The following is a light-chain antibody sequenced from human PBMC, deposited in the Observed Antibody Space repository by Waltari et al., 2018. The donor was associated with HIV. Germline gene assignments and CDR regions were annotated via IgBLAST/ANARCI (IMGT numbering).Light chain of an antibody. Sequence: SYELTQPPSVSVSPGQTASTSCSGDHMGGKYVAGYQQRPAQSSVLVIYDDTQRPSGVPQRFSGSNSRNTATLTISGTQAMDEADYYWQAWGTNTVVFGGGTKLTVL. J-gene: IGLJ2*01. V-gene: IGLV3-1*01. CDR1: HMGGKY. CDR3: QAWGTNTVV. CDR2: DDT.